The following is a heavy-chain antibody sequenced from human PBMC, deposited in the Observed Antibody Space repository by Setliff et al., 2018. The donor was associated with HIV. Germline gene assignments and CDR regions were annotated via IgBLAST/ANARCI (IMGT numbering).Heavy chain of an antibody. J-gene: IGHJ4*02. D-gene: IGHD2-8*02. CDR2: IWYDGSNK. CDR3: AKDLKTKYCVGGACYPLDS. V-gene: IGHV3-33*06. Sequence: PGGSLTLSCTASGFTFSFFGMHWVRQAPGKGLEWVAAIWYDGSNKYYADSVKGRFTISRDNSKNTLYLEMNSLRAEDTAVYYCAKDLKTKYCVGGACYPLDSWGQGILVTVSS. CDR1: GFTFSFFG.